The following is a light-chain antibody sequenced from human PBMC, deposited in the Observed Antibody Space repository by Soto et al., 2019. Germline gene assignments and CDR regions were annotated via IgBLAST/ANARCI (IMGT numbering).Light chain of an antibody. Sequence: DVVMTQSPLSLPVTLGQSASISCKSTQGLVYSDGNIYLNWFHQRPGQSPRRLIYMISERGSGVPDSFSVSGSGTDVTLTISSVGTEDVGLYYCIQGTRLLCTFGRETNVQ. V-gene: IGKV2-30*01. CDR2: MIS. CDR3: IQGTRLLCT. CDR1: QGLVYSDGNIY. J-gene: IGKJ1*01.